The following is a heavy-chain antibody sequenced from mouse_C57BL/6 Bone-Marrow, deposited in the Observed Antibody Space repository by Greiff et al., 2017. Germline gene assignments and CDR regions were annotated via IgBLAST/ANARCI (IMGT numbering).Heavy chain of an antibody. D-gene: IGHD4-1*01. J-gene: IGHJ4*01. CDR1: GYTFTSYW. CDR3: ARWNWKGYYAMDY. V-gene: IGHV1-52*01. Sequence: QVQLQQPGAELVRPGSSVTLSCKASGYTFTSYWMHWVKQRPIQGLEWIGNIDPSDSETHYNQKFKDKATLTVDKSSSTAYMQLSSLTSEYSAVYYCARWNWKGYYAMDYWGQGTSVTVSS. CDR2: IDPSDSET.